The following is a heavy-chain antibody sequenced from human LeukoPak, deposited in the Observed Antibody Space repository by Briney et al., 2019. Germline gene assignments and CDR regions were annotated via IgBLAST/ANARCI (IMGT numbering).Heavy chain of an antibody. D-gene: IGHD3-22*01. J-gene: IGHJ4*02. CDR1: GYIFTSYA. CDR3: ARVQSMIVVSGLGY. CDR2: INAGNGNT. V-gene: IGHV1-3*01. Sequence: ASVKVSCKASGYIFTSYAMHWVRQAPGQRLEWMGWINAGNGNTKYSQKFQGRVTITRDTSASTAYMELSSLRSEDAAVYYCARVQSMIVVSGLGYWGQGTLVTVSS.